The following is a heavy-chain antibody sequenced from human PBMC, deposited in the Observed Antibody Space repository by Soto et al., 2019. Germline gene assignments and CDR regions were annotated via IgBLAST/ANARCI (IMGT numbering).Heavy chain of an antibody. CDR2: MSPNSGNT. J-gene: IGHJ4*02. D-gene: IGHD7-27*01. Sequence: QVQLVQSGAEVKKPGASVKVSRKASGYTFTSYDINWVRQATGQGLEWVGWMSPNSGNTGYAQKFQGRVTMTRTTSASTAYMELTSLRSDDTAIYYCARGPPNWGFDYWGQGTLVTVSS. CDR1: GYTFTSYD. V-gene: IGHV1-8*01. CDR3: ARGPPNWGFDY.